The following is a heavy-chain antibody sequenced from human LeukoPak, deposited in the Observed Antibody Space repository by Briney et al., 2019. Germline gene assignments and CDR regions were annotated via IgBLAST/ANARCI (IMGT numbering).Heavy chain of an antibody. V-gene: IGHV3-53*01. D-gene: IGHD3-22*01. J-gene: IGHJ4*02. CDR2: IYTGGNT. Sequence: GGSLRLSCAASGFTVDSNYLSWVRQAPGKGLEWVSTIYTGGNTYYAASVKGRFTISRDFSKNTVFLHMNSLRAEDSAMYYCARGDDSGYYDYFDYWGQGALVTVSS. CDR3: ARGDDSGYYDYFDY. CDR1: GFTVDSNY.